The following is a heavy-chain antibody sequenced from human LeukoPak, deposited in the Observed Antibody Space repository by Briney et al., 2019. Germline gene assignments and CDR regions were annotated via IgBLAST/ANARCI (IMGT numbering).Heavy chain of an antibody. CDR1: GGTFSSYA. V-gene: IGHV1-69*05. D-gene: IGHD3-10*01. CDR3: ARNPMVRGVIISHYYYMDV. J-gene: IGHJ6*03. CDR2: IIPIFGTA. Sequence: SVKVSCKASGGTFSSYAISWVRQAPGQGLEWMGGIIPIFGTANYAQKFQGRVTITTDESTSTAYMELSSLRSEDTAVYYCARNPMVRGVIISHYYYMDVWGKGTTATVSS.